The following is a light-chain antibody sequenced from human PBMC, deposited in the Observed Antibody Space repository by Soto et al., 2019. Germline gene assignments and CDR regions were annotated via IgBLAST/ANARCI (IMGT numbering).Light chain of an antibody. CDR3: QQRSKCVT. CDR1: ENVYEY. Sequence: EIELTQSPATLSLSPGERATLSCRASENVYEYLAWYQQKPGQAPRLLVYDAINRATGIPARFSGSGSGTDFPLTSSRLDAEDFGIYYCQQRSKCVTFGRGTNVEIK. J-gene: IGKJ4*01. V-gene: IGKV3-11*01. CDR2: DAI.